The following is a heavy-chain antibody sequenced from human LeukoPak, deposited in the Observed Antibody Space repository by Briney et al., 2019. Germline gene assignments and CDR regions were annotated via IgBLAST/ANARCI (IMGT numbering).Heavy chain of an antibody. D-gene: IGHD1-26*01. V-gene: IGHV3-48*03. CDR2: ISSSGSTI. Sequence: GGSLRLSCAASGFTFSSYEMNWVRQAPGKGLEWVSYISSSGSTIYYADSVKGRFTISRDNAKNSLYLQMNSLRAEDTAVYYCARDSGSYYVRALDAFDIWGQGTMVTVSS. CDR3: ARDSGSYYVRALDAFDI. J-gene: IGHJ3*02. CDR1: GFTFSSYE.